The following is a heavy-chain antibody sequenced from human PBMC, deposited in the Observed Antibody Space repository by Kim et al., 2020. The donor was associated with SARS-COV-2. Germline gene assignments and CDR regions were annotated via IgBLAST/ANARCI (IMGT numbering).Heavy chain of an antibody. D-gene: IGHD1-26*01. V-gene: IGHV3-23*01. CDR2: ISGHGRDT. J-gene: IGHJ6*02. CDR1: GFSLSNTA. Sequence: GGSLRLSCAVSGFSLSNTAMNWVSQAPGKGLEWVSAISGHGRDTYYGDSVKGRLTISRDTSKNKHYLQMNSLRAEDTAVYYCAKDVWDYSGMDGWGQGTTLTLSS. CDR3: AKDVWDYSGMDG.